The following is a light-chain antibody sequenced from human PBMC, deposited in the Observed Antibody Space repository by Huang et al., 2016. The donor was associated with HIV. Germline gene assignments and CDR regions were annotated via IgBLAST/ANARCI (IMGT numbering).Light chain of an antibody. Sequence: DIQMTQSPSSLSAFVGDRVTITCRASQSISNYLNWYQQKPGKAPKLLMYTATSPQSGVPSRFSGSESGTDFTLTISNLQPEDFATYYCQQSWSTPPTFGQGTKLEIK. J-gene: IGKJ2*01. V-gene: IGKV1-39*01. CDR3: QQSWSTPPT. CDR2: TAT. CDR1: QSISNY.